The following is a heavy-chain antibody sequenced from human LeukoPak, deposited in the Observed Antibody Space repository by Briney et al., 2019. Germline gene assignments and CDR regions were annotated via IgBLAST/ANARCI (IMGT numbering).Heavy chain of an antibody. D-gene: IGHD5-18*01. J-gene: IGHJ4*01. V-gene: IGHV3-30*18. CDR3: AKSAEGYSYGRTYFDY. Sequence: AGGSLRLSCAASGFTFSSYGMHWVRQAPGKGLEWVAVISYDGSNKYYADSVKCRFTISRDNSKNTLYLQMNSLRVEDTAVYYCAKSAEGYSYGRTYFDYWGQGTLVTVSS. CDR1: GFTFSSYG. CDR2: ISYDGSNK.